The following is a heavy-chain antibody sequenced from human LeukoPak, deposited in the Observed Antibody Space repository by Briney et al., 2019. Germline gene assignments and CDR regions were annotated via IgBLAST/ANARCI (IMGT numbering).Heavy chain of an antibody. D-gene: IGHD3-9*01. CDR2: IYTSGST. V-gene: IGHV4-61*02. J-gene: IGHJ2*01. CDR1: GGSISSNSDY. Sequence: PSQTLSLTCTVSGGSISSNSDYWSWMRQPAGKGLEWIGRIYTSGSTNYNPSLKSRVTISVDTSKNQFSLKLSSVTAADTGMYYCARRPYDILTGWHFDLWGRGTLVTVSS. CDR3: ARRPYDILTGWHFDL.